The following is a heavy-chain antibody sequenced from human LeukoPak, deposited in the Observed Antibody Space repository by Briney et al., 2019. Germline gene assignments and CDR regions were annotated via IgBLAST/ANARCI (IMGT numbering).Heavy chain of an antibody. D-gene: IGHD3-22*01. V-gene: IGHV1-69*04. CDR1: GGTFSSYA. CDR2: IIPILGIA. Sequence: SVKVSCKASGGTFSSYAMSWVRQAPGQGLEWMGRIIPILGIADYAQKFQGRVTITADKSTSTAYMELSSLRSEDTAVYYCARDATYYLDSSAYFLNDAFHIWGQGTMVTVSS. CDR3: ARDATYYLDSSAYFLNDAFHI. J-gene: IGHJ3*02.